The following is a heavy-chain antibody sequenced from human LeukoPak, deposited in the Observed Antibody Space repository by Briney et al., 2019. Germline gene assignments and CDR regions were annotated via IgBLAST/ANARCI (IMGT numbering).Heavy chain of an antibody. CDR1: GFTFSNYW. V-gene: IGHV3-7*01. CDR3: ARWRGSQSEFEY. J-gene: IGHJ4*02. Sequence: PGGSLRLSCTASGFTFSNYWMSWVRQPPGKGLEFVANIKQDGGRIEYVDSVKGRFTTSRDNAKNSLYLHMIGLRAEDTAVYYCARWRGSQSEFEYWGQGTLVTVSS. D-gene: IGHD3-3*01. CDR2: IKQDGGRI.